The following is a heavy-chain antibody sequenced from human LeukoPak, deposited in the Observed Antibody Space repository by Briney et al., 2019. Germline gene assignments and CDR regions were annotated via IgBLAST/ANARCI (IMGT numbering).Heavy chain of an antibody. Sequence: ASVKVSCKASGYTFTSYDIYWVRQVTGQGPEWMGWINPNSGNTGYAQKFQGRVTITRDTSINTACMELSSLRSEDTAVYYCARRLVPAAGGCAFDIWGQGTMVTVSS. CDR3: ARRLVPAAGGCAFDI. J-gene: IGHJ3*02. CDR1: GYTFTSYD. CDR2: INPNSGNT. V-gene: IGHV1-8*03. D-gene: IGHD2-2*01.